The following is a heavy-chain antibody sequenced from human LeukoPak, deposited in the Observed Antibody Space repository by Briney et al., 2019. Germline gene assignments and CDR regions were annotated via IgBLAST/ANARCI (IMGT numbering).Heavy chain of an antibody. CDR2: IIPIFGTA. J-gene: IGHJ6*02. CDR1: GYTFINYD. D-gene: IGHD3-9*01. V-gene: IGHV1-69*13. CDR3: ARGRYFDWLSSSYYYYGMDV. Sequence: SVKVSCKASGYTFINYDIRWVRQAPGQGLEWMGGIIPIFGTANYAQKFQGRVTITADESTSTAYMELSSLRSEDTAVYYCARGRYFDWLSSSYYYYGMDVWGQGTTVTVSS.